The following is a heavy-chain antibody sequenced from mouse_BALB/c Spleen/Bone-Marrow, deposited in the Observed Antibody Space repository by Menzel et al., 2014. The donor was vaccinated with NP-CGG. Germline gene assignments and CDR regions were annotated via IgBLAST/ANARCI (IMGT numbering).Heavy chain of an antibody. CDR1: GFNIKDTY. V-gene: IGHV14-3*02. J-gene: IGHJ3*01. CDR2: IDPANGNT. D-gene: IGHD1-1*01. CDR3: AFYYYGSSLFAY. Sequence: VQLKQSGAELVEPGASVKLSCTASGFNIKDTYMHWVKRRPEQGLEWIGRIDPANGNTKYDPKFQGKATITADTSSNTAYLQLSSLTSEDTAVYYCAFYYYGSSLFAYWGQGTLVTVSA.